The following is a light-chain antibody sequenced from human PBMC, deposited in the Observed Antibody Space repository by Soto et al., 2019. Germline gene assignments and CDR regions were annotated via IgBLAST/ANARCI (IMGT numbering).Light chain of an antibody. V-gene: IGKV1-16*01. Sequence: DIQMTQSPSSVSASVGDRVTITCRASQASSNYLAWFQLKPGQAPRSLIFAASYLDTGVPSRFSGSGSGTDFTLTINCLQPEDFATYYCQQYNTYPRTFGQGTKVEIK. CDR3: QQYNTYPRT. CDR2: AAS. CDR1: QASSNY. J-gene: IGKJ1*01.